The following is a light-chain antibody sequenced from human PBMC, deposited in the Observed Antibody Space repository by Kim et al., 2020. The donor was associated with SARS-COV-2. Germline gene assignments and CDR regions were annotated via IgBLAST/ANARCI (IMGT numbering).Light chain of an antibody. Sequence: SSELTQDPAVSVALGQTVRITCQGDSLRSYYASWYQQKPGQAPVLVIYGKNNRPSGIPDRFSGSSSGNTASLTITGAQAEDEADYYCNSRDSSGNHHFGTGTKVTVL. V-gene: IGLV3-19*01. CDR1: SLRSYY. CDR3: NSRDSSGNHH. CDR2: GKN. J-gene: IGLJ1*01.